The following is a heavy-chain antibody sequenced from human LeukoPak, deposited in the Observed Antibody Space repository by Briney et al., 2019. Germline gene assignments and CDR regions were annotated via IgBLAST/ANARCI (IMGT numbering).Heavy chain of an antibody. CDR2: ISGSGGST. Sequence: GGSLRLSCAASGFTFSSYAMSWVRQAPGKGLEWVSAISGSGGSTYYADSVKGRFTISRDNSKNTLYLQMNSLRAEDTAVYYCARAPSRQQLVSTPFDYWGQGTLVTVPS. CDR3: ARAPSRQQLVSTPFDY. D-gene: IGHD6-13*01. J-gene: IGHJ4*02. V-gene: IGHV3-23*01. CDR1: GFTFSSYA.